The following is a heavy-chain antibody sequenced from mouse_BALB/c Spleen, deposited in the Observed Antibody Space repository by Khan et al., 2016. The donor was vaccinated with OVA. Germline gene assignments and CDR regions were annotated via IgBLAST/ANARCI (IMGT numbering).Heavy chain of an antibody. J-gene: IGHJ3*01. CDR2: ISSGDTT. V-gene: IGHV5-6-5*01. CDR1: GFTFSNYG. Sequence: EVELVESGGGLVKPGGSLKLSCAASGFTFSNYGVSWVRQTPEKRLEWVASISSGDTTYYPASVKGRLIISRDNARNILYLQMSSLRSEDTAMYYCARDYWFAYWGQGTLVTVSA. CDR3: ARDYWFAY.